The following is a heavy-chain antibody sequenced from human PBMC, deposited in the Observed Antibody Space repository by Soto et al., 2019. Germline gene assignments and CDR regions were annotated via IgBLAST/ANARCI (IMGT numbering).Heavy chain of an antibody. Sequence: EVQLLESGGGLVQPGGSLVLSGAASGLTFTANAISWVGQPPGKGLEWVSVFSGSGGSTYNADSVKGRFTISRDNSKNTLYLQMNSLRAEDTAVYYCAKEAIFGVVIIPYYFDYWGQGTLVTVSS. CDR1: GLTFTANA. V-gene: IGHV3-23*01. D-gene: IGHD3-3*01. CDR2: FSGSGGST. J-gene: IGHJ4*02. CDR3: AKEAIFGVVIIPYYFDY.